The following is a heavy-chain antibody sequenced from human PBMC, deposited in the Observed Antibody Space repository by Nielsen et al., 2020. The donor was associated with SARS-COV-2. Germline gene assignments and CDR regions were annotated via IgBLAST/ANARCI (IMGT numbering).Heavy chain of an antibody. J-gene: IGHJ6*02. CDR3: ATYGSGSYYLYYYYGMDV. Sequence: GGSLRLSCAASGFTFSSYAMHWVRQATGKGLEWVAVISYDGSNKYYADSVKGRFTISRDNSKNTLYLQMNSLRAEDTAVYYCATYGSGSYYLYYYYGMDVWGQGTTVTVSS. V-gene: IGHV3-30*04. D-gene: IGHD3-10*01. CDR1: GFTFSSYA. CDR2: ISYDGSNK.